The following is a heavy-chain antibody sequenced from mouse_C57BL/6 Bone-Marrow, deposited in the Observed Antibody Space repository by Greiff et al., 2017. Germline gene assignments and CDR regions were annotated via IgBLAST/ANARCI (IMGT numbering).Heavy chain of an antibody. CDR3: SRKDWVWFAY. V-gene: IGHV1-59*01. D-gene: IGHD4-1*01. J-gene: IGHJ3*01. CDR2: IDPSDSYT. CDR1: GYTFTSYW. Sequence: VQLKQPGADLVRPGTSVKLSCKASGYTFTSYWMHWVKQGPGQGLEWIGVIDPSDSYTNYNQKFKGKATLTVDTSSSTAYMQLSSLTSEDSAVYCCSRKDWVWFAYWGQGTLVTVSA.